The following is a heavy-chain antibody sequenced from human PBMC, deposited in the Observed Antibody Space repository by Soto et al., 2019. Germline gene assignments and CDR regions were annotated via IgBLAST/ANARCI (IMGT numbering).Heavy chain of an antibody. V-gene: IGHV3-30*18. CDR3: AKARIYSSGLPNRLYYYGMDV. Sequence: GGSLRLSCAASGVTFSSYGMHWVRQAPGKGLEWVAVISYDGSNKYYADSVKGRFTISRDNSKNTLYLQMNSLRAEDTAVYYCAKARIYSSGLPNRLYYYGMDVWGQGTTVTVSS. J-gene: IGHJ6*02. D-gene: IGHD6-25*01. CDR2: ISYDGSNK. CDR1: GVTFSSYG.